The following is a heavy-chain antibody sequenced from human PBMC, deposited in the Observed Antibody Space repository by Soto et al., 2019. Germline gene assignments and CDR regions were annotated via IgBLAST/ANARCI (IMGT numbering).Heavy chain of an antibody. J-gene: IGHJ6*02. Sequence: GESLKISCKGSGYSFTSYWISWVRQMPGKGLEWMGRIDPSDSYTNYSPSFQGQVTISADKSISTAYLQWSSLKASDTAMYYCARGYYYDSSGFGRVGHYYYGMDVWGQGTTVTVSS. V-gene: IGHV5-10-1*04. CDR1: GYSFTSYW. D-gene: IGHD3-22*01. CDR2: IDPSDSYT. CDR3: ARGYYYDSSGFGRVGHYYYGMDV.